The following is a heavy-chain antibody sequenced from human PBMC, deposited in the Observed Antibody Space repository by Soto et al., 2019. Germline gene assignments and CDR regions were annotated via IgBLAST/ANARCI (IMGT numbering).Heavy chain of an antibody. Sequence: QAGGSLRLSCAASGFTLSSYAMHWVRQAPGKGLEWVAVISYDGSNKYYADSVKGRFTISRDNSKNTLYLQMNSLRAEDTAVYYCARSTGTIYYYYYGMDVWGQGTTVTVSS. J-gene: IGHJ6*02. CDR1: GFTLSSYA. V-gene: IGHV3-30-3*01. CDR2: ISYDGSNK. CDR3: ARSTGTIYYYYYGMDV. D-gene: IGHD1-7*01.